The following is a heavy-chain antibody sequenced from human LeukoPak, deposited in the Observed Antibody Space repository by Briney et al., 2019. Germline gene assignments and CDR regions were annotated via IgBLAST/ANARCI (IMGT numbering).Heavy chain of an antibody. Sequence: SETLSLTCTVSGYSISSGYSWGWIRQTPGKGLEWIGTFYHSGSTSYNPSLKSRVTISVDTSKNQFSMKLSSVTAADTAVYYCARSGWFGETWYFDLWGRGTLVTVSS. D-gene: IGHD3-10*01. CDR1: GYSISSGYS. J-gene: IGHJ2*01. V-gene: IGHV4-38-2*02. CDR3: ARSGWFGETWYFDL. CDR2: FYHSGST.